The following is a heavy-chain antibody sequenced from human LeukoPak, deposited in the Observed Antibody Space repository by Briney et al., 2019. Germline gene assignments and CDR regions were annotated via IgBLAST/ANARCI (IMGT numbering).Heavy chain of an antibody. D-gene: IGHD3-10*01. Sequence: PSETLSLTCAVYGGSFSGYYWSWIRQPPGKGLEWIGEINHSGSTNYNPSLKSRVTISVDTSKNQFSLKLSSVTAADTAVYYCARASMHYGSGSSDYYYYGMDVWGQGTTVTVSS. CDR1: GGSFSGYY. CDR2: INHSGST. CDR3: ARASMHYGSGSSDYYYYGMDV. V-gene: IGHV4-34*01. J-gene: IGHJ6*02.